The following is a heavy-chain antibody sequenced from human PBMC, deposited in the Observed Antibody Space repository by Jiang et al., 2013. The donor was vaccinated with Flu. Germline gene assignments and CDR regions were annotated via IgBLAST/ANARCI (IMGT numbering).Heavy chain of an antibody. D-gene: IGHD3-9*01. CDR3: ASGPLSRFEWPDAFDI. V-gene: IGHV3-30*03. CDR1: GFTFSSYG. Sequence: CVASGFTFSSYGMHWVRQAPGKGLEWVAVISYDGSNKYYADSVKGRFTISRDNSKNTLYLQMNSLRAEDTAVYYCASGPLSRFEWPDAFDIWGQGTMVTVSS. CDR2: ISYDGSNK. J-gene: IGHJ3*02.